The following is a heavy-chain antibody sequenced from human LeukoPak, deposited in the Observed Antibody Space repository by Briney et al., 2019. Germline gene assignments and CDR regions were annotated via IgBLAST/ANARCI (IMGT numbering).Heavy chain of an antibody. D-gene: IGHD2-15*01. J-gene: IGHJ5*02. V-gene: IGHV1-8*01. CDR2: MNPNSGRT. CDR1: GYTLTSYD. Sequence: ASVKVSCKASGYTLTSYDINWVRQATGQGLEWMGWMNPNSGRTGYAQNFQGRITITRNTSISTAYMELSSLRSEDTAVYYCTRERMVVAARRANWFDPWGQGTLVTVSS. CDR3: TRERMVVAARRANWFDP.